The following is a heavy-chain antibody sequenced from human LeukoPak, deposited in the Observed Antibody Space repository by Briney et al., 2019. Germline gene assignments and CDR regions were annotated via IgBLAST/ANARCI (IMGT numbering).Heavy chain of an antibody. V-gene: IGHV3-53*01. D-gene: IGHD3-10*01. CDR2: IYTGGST. J-gene: IGHJ5*02. CDR1: GFSVNSNY. Sequence: PGGSLRLSCAASGFSVNSNYMSWVRQAPTKALEWVSVIYTGGSTYYADSVKGRFNISRDISKNMLYLQMNSLRAEDTAVYYCARLTGPIGPWGQGTLVTVS. CDR3: ARLTGPIGP.